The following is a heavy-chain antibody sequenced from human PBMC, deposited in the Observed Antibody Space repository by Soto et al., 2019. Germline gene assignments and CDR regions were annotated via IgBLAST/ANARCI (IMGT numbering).Heavy chain of an antibody. J-gene: IGHJ6*03. Sequence: PGGSLRLSCAASGFTFSSYSMNWVRQAPGKGLEWVSYISSSSSTIYYADSVKGRFTISRDNAKNSLYLQMNSLRAEDTAVYYCARGYRVVPAAMSGDYYYYYYMDVWGKGTTVTVSS. CDR1: GFTFSSYS. V-gene: IGHV3-48*01. CDR2: ISSSSSTI. CDR3: ARGYRVVPAAMSGDYYYYYYMDV. D-gene: IGHD2-2*01.